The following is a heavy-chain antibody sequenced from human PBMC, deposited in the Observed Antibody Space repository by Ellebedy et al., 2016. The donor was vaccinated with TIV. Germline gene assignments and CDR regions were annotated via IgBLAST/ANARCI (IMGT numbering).Heavy chain of an antibody. CDR2: IWYDGSSK. J-gene: IGHJ4*02. CDR1: GFTFSSSA. V-gene: IGHV3-33*08. CDR3: GTGYCTEGTCPGY. D-gene: IGHD2-8*02. Sequence: PGGSLRLSCAASGFTFSSSAMHWVRQAPGKGLEWVAVIWYDGSSKYYADSVKGRFTTSRDNSKNTLYLQMNSLRVEDTAIYYCGTGYCTEGTCPGYWGQGILVTVSS.